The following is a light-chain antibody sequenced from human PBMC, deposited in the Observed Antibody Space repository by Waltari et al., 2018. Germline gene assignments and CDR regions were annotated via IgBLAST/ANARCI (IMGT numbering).Light chain of an antibody. V-gene: IGLV8-61*01. CDR2: KAN. Sequence: QTVVTQEPSLSVSPGATVTRTCALSSGSLSTTSYATWYQQTPGQAPRTLVYKANARSSGVPDRFSGSILGNTAALTITGAQADDESDYYCALYMGSGIWVFGGGTRLTVL. J-gene: IGLJ3*02. CDR1: SGSLSTTSY. CDR3: ALYMGSGIWV.